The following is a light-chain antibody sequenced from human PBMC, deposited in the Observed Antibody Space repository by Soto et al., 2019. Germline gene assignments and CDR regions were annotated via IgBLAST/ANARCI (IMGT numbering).Light chain of an antibody. CDR3: AAWDDSLNGYV. V-gene: IGLV1-44*01. Sequence: QSVLTQPPSASGTPGQRVTISCSGGSANIGTNTVNWYQQLPGTAPKLLIYTNNQRTSGVPDRFSGSKSVTSASLAISGLQSEDEADSYCAAWDDSLNGYVFGTGTKLTVL. CDR1: SANIGTNT. CDR2: TNN. J-gene: IGLJ1*01.